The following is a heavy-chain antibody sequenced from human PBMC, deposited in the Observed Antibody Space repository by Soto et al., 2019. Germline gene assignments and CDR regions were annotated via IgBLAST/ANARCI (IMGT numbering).Heavy chain of an antibody. V-gene: IGHV1-69*12. CDR3: ARGSALSTVTTRRPPYCYGMDV. D-gene: IGHD4-17*01. CDR2: IIPIFGTA. J-gene: IGHJ6*02. Sequence: QVQLVQSGAEVKKPGSSVKVSCKASGGTFSSYAISWVRQAPGQGLEWMGGIIPIFGTANYAQKFQGRVTITADESTSXXYXEXTSLRSEDTAVYYCARGSALSTVTTRRPPYCYGMDVWGQGTTVTVSS. CDR1: GGTFSSYA.